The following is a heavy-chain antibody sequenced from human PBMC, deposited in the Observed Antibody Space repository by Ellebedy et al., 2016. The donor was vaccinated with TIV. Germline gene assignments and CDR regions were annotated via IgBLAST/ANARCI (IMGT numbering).Heavy chain of an antibody. J-gene: IGHJ4*02. Sequence: GESLKISXAASGFTFSSYSMNWVRQAPGKGLEWVSYISSSSSTIYYADSVKGRFTISRDNSKNTLYLQMNSLRAEDTAVYYCAKAHRKWELLRSPFDYWGQGTLVTVSS. CDR3: AKAHRKWELLRSPFDY. CDR2: ISSSSSTI. V-gene: IGHV3-48*01. D-gene: IGHD1-26*01. CDR1: GFTFSSYS.